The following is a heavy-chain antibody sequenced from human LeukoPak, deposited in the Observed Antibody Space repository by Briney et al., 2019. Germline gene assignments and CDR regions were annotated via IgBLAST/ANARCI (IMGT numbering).Heavy chain of an antibody. J-gene: IGHJ3*01. CDR2: ISWNSVGI. D-gene: IGHD1-1*01. Sequence: PGGSLRLSCAASGFTFDDYAMHWVRQAPGKGLEWISCISWNSVGIGYADSVKGRFTISRDNAKNSLYLQLNSLTAEDTAFYYCANSRSLTTGAFDVWGQGTMVTVSS. CDR3: ANSRSLTTGAFDV. V-gene: IGHV3-9*01. CDR1: GFTFDDYA.